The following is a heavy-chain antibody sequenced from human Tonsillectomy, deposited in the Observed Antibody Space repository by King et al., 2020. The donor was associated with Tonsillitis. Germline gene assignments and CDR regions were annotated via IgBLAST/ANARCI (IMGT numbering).Heavy chain of an antibody. Sequence: DVQLVESGGGLVQPGGSLRLSCAASGFTFSSYAMNWVRQAPGKGLEWVSYISSSSSTIYYADSVKGRFTISRDNAKNSLYLQMNSLRAEDTAVYYCASDAYSSGWYALDYWGQGTLVTVSS. J-gene: IGHJ4*02. CDR2: ISSSSSTI. CDR1: GFTFSSYA. CDR3: ASDAYSSGWYALDY. V-gene: IGHV3-48*01. D-gene: IGHD6-19*01.